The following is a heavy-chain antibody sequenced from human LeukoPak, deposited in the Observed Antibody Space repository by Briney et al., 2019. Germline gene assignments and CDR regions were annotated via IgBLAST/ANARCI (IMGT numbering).Heavy chain of an antibody. CDR3: AKVGLPVTTILDYFDY. CDR2: IKQDGSEK. CDR1: GFTFSSYW. Sequence: GGSLRLSCAASGFTFSSYWMSWVRQAPGKGLEWVANIKQDGSEKYYVDSVKGRFTISRDNAKNSLYLQMNSLRTEDTAVYYCAKVGLPVTTILDYFDYWGQGTLVTVSS. D-gene: IGHD4-11*01. V-gene: IGHV3-7*01. J-gene: IGHJ4*02.